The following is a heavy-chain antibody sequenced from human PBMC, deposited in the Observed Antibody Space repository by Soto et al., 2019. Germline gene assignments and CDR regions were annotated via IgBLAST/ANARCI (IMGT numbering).Heavy chain of an antibody. CDR2: INPNSGGT. Sequence: VASLKVSCKASGYTFTGYYMHWVRQAPGQGLEWMGWINPNSGGTNYAQKFQGRVTMTRDTSISTAYMELSRLRSDDTAVYYCARRVSSSRYYFDYWGQGTPVTVSS. V-gene: IGHV1-2*02. CDR3: ARRVSSSRYYFDY. D-gene: IGHD6-13*01. CDR1: GYTFTGYY. J-gene: IGHJ4*02.